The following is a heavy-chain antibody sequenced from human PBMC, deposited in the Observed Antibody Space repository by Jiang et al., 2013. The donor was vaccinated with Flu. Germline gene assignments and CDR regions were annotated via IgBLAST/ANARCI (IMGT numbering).Heavy chain of an antibody. CDR3: ATLRGSSYDTYLADY. V-gene: IGHV3-30*02. J-gene: IGHJ4*02. CDR1: GFTFNYYQ. CDR2: IRFDGSEK. D-gene: IGHD2-2*01. Sequence: QLLESGGGVVQPGQSLRLSCVASGFTFNYYQMFWVRQAPGKGLEWVASIRFDGSEKYYAESVKGRFTISRDNSKNTLYLQMNSLRAEDTSVYFCATLRGSSYDTYLADYWGQGTLVTVSS.